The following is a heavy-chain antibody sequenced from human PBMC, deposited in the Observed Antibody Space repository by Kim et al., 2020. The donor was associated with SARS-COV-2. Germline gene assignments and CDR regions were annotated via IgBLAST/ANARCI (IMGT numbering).Heavy chain of an antibody. V-gene: IGHV3-48*03. Sequence: GGSLRLSCTASGFTFSNYRMNWVRQAPGKGLEWVSHITTSATTIYYADSVKGRFTISRDNAKNSLYLEMNSLRAEDTAVYYCARDPGYCSGGSCSDAFDIWGQGTMVTVSS. J-gene: IGHJ3*02. CDR2: ITTSATTI. D-gene: IGHD2-15*01. CDR3: ARDPGYCSGGSCSDAFDI. CDR1: GFTFSNYR.